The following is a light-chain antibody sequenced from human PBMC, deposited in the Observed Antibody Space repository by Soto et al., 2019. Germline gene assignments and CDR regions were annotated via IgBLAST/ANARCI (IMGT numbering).Light chain of an antibody. CDR1: QSVRSNY. CDR2: GAS. V-gene: IGKV3-20*01. CDR3: QQYGSSPYT. J-gene: IGKJ2*01. Sequence: EIVLMQSPGTLSLSPGDRATLSCRASQSVRSNYLAWYHQKPGQAPRLLISGASTRATAIPDRFSGSGSGTDFTLTISRLEPEDFAVYYCQQYGSSPYTFGQGTKVEMK.